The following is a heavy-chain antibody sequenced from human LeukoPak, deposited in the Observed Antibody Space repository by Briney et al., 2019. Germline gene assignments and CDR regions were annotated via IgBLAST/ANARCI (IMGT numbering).Heavy chain of an antibody. J-gene: IGHJ5*02. CDR3: ARGSGWYINWFDP. V-gene: IGHV1-69*01. Sequence: SVKVSCKASGGTFSSYAISWVRQAPGQGLEWMGGIIPIFGTANYAQKFQRRVTITADESTSTAYMELSSLRSEDTAVYYCARGSGWYINWFDPWGQGTLVTVSS. D-gene: IGHD6-19*01. CDR1: GGTFSSYA. CDR2: IIPIFGTA.